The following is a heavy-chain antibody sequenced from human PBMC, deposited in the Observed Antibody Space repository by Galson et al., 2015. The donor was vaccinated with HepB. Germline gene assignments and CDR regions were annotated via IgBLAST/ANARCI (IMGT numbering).Heavy chain of an antibody. V-gene: IGHV4-30-2*01. J-gene: IGHJ5*02. Sequence: TLSLTCAVSGGSIGSGGYSWRWIRQPPGKALEWIGYIYHSGSTYYNPSPKSRVTISLDRSKNHFSLKLTSVTAADTAVYYCANRYCTSTSCAFDPWGQGTLVTVSS. CDR2: IYHSGST. CDR1: GGSIGSGGYS. CDR3: ANRYCTSTSCAFDP. D-gene: IGHD2-2*01.